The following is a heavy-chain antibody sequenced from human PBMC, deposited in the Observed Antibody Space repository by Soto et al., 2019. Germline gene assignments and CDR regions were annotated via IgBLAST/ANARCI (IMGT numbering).Heavy chain of an antibody. CDR1: GFTFSSYG. CDR3: ARGGRFLELSLDY. CDR2: IWYDGSNK. Sequence: GGSLRLSCAASGFTFSSYGMHWVRQAPGKGLEWVAVIWYDGSNKYYADSVKGRFTISRDNSKNTLYLQMNSLRAEETAVYYCARGGRFLELSLDYWGQGTLVTVSS. D-gene: IGHD3-3*01. J-gene: IGHJ4*02. V-gene: IGHV3-33*01.